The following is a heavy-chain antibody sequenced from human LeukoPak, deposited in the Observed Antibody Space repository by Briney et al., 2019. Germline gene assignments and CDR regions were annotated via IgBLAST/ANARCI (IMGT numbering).Heavy chain of an antibody. J-gene: IGHJ4*02. CDR3: ASPAGGWLQLGYFDY. CDR2: ISYDGSNK. CDR1: GFTFSSYA. D-gene: IGHD5-24*01. V-gene: IGHV3-30*04. Sequence: PGGSLRLSCAASGFTFSSYAMHWVRQAPGKGLEWVAVISYDGSNKYYADSVKGRFTISRDNSKNTLYLQMNSLRAEDTAVYYCASPAGGWLQLGYFDYWGQGTLVTVSS.